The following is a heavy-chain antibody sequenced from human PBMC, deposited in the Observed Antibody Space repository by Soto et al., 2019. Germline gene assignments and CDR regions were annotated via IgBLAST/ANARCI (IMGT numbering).Heavy chain of an antibody. V-gene: IGHV3-11*01. Sequence: GGSLRLSCAASGFTFSDYYMSWIRQAPGKGLEWVSYISSSGSTIYYADSVKGRFTISRDNAKNSLYLQMNSLRAEDTAVYYCARDREFYDFWSGYYDYWGQGTLVTVSS. CDR2: ISSSGSTI. D-gene: IGHD3-3*01. CDR3: ARDREFYDFWSGYYDY. J-gene: IGHJ4*02. CDR1: GFTFSDYY.